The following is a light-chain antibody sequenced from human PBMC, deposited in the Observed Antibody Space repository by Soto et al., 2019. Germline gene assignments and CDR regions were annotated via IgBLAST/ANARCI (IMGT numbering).Light chain of an antibody. Sequence: EIVMTQSPATLSVSPGERATLSCRASQSVSSNLAWYQQKPGQAPRILIYGESTRATGIPDRFSGSGSGTEFTLTISRLQSEDFAVYYCQKYNNWPRTCGQGTKVDIK. V-gene: IGKV3-15*01. CDR2: GES. J-gene: IGKJ1*01. CDR1: QSVSSN. CDR3: QKYNNWPRT.